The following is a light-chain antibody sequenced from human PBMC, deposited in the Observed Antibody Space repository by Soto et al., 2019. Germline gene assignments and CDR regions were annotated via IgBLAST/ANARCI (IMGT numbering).Light chain of an antibody. CDR3: QQFYSAPIT. V-gene: IGKV1-39*01. CDR2: PAS. CDR1: QTIKNY. Sequence: DLPSSQSPSALSASVGASVTITCRASQTIKNYLNWYQQKPGRAPNLLIYPASTLHSGVPSRFSGTKSATDFTLTITSLQPEDFATYYCQQFYSAPITFGQGTRLEIK. J-gene: IGKJ5*01.